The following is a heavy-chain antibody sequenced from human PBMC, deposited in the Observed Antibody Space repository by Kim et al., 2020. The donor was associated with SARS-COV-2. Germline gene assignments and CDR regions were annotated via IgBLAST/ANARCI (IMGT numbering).Heavy chain of an antibody. Sequence: SETLSLTCTVSGGSISSSSYYWGWIRQPPGKGLEWIGSIYYSGSTYYNPSLKSRVTISVDTSKNQFSLKLSSVTAADTAVYYCARHGRGIAVAGFDYWGQGTLVTVSS. J-gene: IGHJ4*02. CDR1: GGSISSSSYY. CDR3: ARHGRGIAVAGFDY. V-gene: IGHV4-39*01. CDR2: IYYSGST. D-gene: IGHD6-19*01.